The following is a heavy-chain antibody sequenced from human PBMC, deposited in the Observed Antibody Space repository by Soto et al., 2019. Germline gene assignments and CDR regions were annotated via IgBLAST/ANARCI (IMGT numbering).Heavy chain of an antibody. D-gene: IGHD3-10*01. V-gene: IGHV1-69*01. CDR2: IIPIFGTA. Sequence: QVQLVQSGAEVKKPGSSVKVSCKASGGTFSSYAISWVRQAPGPRLEWMGGIIPIFGTANYAQKFQGRVTITADESTSTAYMELSSLGSEDTAVYYCASTPRRVRGVPGWYFDLWGRGTLVTVSS. CDR1: GGTFSSYA. CDR3: ASTPRRVRGVPGWYFDL. J-gene: IGHJ2*01.